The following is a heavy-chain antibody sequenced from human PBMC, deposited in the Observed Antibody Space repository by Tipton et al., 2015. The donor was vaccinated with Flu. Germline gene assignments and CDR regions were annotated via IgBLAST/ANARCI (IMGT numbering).Heavy chain of an antibody. CDR2: IYYSGGT. V-gene: IGHV4-31*03. CDR3: AREREFSYGYGFDY. D-gene: IGHD5-18*01. CDR1: GGSISSGGEY. Sequence: TLSLTCSVSGGSISSGGEYWTWIRQHPGKGLEWIASIYYSGGTYYNPSLESRVTMSVDTSKNQFSLRLSSVTAADTAVYYCAREREFSYGYGFDYWGQGTLVTISS. J-gene: IGHJ4*02.